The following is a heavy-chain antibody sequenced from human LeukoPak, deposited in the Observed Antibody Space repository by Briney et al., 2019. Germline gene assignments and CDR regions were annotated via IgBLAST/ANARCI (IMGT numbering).Heavy chain of an antibody. Sequence: GGSLRLSCAASGFTFDDYGMSWVRQAPGKGLEWVSGINWNGGSTGYADSVKGRFTISRDNAKNSLNLQMNSLRAEDTALYYCARDLCGASTSCQGYFDYWGQGTLVTVSS. J-gene: IGHJ4*02. CDR1: GFTFDDYG. D-gene: IGHD2-2*01. CDR2: INWNGGST. V-gene: IGHV3-20*04. CDR3: ARDLCGASTSCQGYFDY.